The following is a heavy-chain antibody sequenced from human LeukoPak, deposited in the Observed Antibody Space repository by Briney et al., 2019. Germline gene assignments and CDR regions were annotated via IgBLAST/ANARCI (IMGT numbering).Heavy chain of an antibody. CDR2: IKPNSGGT. J-gene: IGHJ5*02. D-gene: IGHD3-10*01. CDR3: ARDMITMVRGVIIRPFDP. Sequence: ASLTVSCKASGYTFTGYYMHWVRQAPGQGLEWMGWIKPNSGGTNYAQTFQGRVTMTRDTSISTAYMEMSRLRADDTAVYYCARDMITMVRGVIIRPFDPWGQGTLVTVPS. CDR1: GYTFTGYY. V-gene: IGHV1-2*02.